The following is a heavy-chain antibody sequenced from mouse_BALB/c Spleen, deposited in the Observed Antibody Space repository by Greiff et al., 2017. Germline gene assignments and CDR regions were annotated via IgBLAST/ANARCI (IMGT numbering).Heavy chain of an antibody. V-gene: IGHV1S22*01. CDR3: TRSMIKHY. D-gene: IGHD2-4*01. Sequence: LQQPGSELVRPGASVKLSCKASGYTFTSYWMHWVKQRPGQGLEWIGNIYPGSGSTNYDEKFKSKATLTVDTSSSTAYMQLSSLTSEDSAVYYCTRSMIKHYWGQGTTLTVSS. J-gene: IGHJ2*01. CDR2: IYPGSGST. CDR1: GYTFTSYW.